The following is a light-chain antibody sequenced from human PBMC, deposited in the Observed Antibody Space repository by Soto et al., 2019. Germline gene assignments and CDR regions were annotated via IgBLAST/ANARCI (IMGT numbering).Light chain of an antibody. Sequence: DVQMTQSPSAMSASVGDRVTLTCRASQDISRFVAWFQQKPGKAPELLIYDTSSLQPGVPSRFSGSGSGTEFTLAISGLQPEDFATYYGQQHNSYPYTFGQGTKVYIK. CDR3: QQHNSYPYT. CDR1: QDISRF. J-gene: IGKJ2*01. V-gene: IGKV1-17*03. CDR2: DTS.